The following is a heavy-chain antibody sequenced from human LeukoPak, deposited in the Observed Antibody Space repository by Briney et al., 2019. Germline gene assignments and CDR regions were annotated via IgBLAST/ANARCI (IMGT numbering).Heavy chain of an antibody. V-gene: IGHV4-59*01. Sequence: SETLSLTCAVSGGSISRYYWTWIRQPPGKALEWIGYISYSGSTNYNPSLTIRVTVSVDTAKNQFSLKLSSVTAADTAISYCAGWAYDSSGYRLDYWGQGTLVTVSS. D-gene: IGHD3-22*01. CDR1: GGSISRYY. CDR2: ISYSGST. J-gene: IGHJ4*02. CDR3: AGWAYDSSGYRLDY.